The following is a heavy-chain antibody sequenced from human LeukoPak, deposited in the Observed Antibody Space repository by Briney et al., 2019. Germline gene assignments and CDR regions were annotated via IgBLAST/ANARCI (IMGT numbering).Heavy chain of an antibody. V-gene: IGHV6-1*01. CDR1: GDSVSSNSAA. D-gene: IGHD4-17*01. CDR3: ARHGNTVTQYYYYGMDV. J-gene: IGHJ6*02. CDR2: TYYRSKWYN. Sequence: SQTLSLTCSISGDSVSSNSAAWNWIRQSPWRGLEWLGRTYYRSKWYNDYAISVKSRIAINPDASKSQFSLQLSSVTAADTAVYYCARHGNTVTQYYYYGMDVWGQGTTVTVSS.